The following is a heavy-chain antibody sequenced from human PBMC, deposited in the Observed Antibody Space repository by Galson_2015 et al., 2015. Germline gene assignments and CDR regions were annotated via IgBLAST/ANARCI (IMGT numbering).Heavy chain of an antibody. CDR2: IYYSGST. CDR3: ARVTPEYNWNDLGGGYYYYMDV. D-gene: IGHD1-1*01. V-gene: IGHV4-59*01. CDR1: GGSISSYY. Sequence: CTVSGGSISSYYWSWIRQPPGKGLEWIGYIYYSGSTNYNPSLKSRVTISVDTSKNQFSLKLSSVTAADTAVYYCARVTPEYNWNDLGGGYYYYMDVWGKGTTVTVSS. J-gene: IGHJ6*03.